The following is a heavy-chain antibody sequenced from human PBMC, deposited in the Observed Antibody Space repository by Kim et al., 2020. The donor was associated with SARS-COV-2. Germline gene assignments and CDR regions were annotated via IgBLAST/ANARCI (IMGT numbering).Heavy chain of an antibody. D-gene: IGHD3-16*02. V-gene: IGHV1-2*06. J-gene: IGHJ3*02. CDR1: GYTFTGYY. Sequence: ASVKVSCKASGYTFTGYYMHWVRQAPGQGLEWMGRINPNSGGTNYAQKFQGRVTMTRDTSISTAYMELSRLRSDDTAVYYCARANDYVWGSYRYAFDIWGQGTMVTVSS. CDR3: ARANDYVWGSYRYAFDI. CDR2: INPNSGGT.